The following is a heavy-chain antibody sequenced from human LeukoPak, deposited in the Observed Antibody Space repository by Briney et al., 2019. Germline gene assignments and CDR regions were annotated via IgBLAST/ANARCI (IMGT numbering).Heavy chain of an antibody. V-gene: IGHV4-34*01. CDR1: GGSFSGYY. J-gene: IGHJ4*02. CDR2: INHSGST. CDR3: ARAGLYSSWDYFDY. D-gene: IGHD4-11*01. Sequence: SETLSLTCAVYGGSFSGYYWSWIRQPPGKGLEWIGEINHSGSTNYNPSLKSRVTISVDTSKNQFSLKLSSVTAADTAVYYCARAGLYSSWDYFDYWGQGVLVTVSS.